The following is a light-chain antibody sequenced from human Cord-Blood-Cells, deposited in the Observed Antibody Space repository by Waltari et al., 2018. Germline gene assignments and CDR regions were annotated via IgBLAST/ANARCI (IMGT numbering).Light chain of an antibody. CDR3: SSYAGSNNLV. Sequence: QSALTHPPSASGSPGQSVTISCTGTSSDVGGYNYVSWYQQPPGKAPKLMIYEVSKRPSGVPDRFSGSKSGNTASLTGSGLQAEDEADYYCSSYAGSNNLVFGGGTKLTVL. CDR1: SSDVGGYNY. J-gene: IGLJ3*02. V-gene: IGLV2-8*01. CDR2: EVS.